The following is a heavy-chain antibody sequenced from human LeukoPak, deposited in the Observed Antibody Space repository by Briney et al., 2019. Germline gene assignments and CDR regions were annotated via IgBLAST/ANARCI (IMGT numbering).Heavy chain of an antibody. CDR1: GFTFSSYS. V-gene: IGHV3-21*01. CDR2: INSSSSYI. Sequence: GGALRLSFAASGFTFSSYSMNWGRPAPGKGVGWVSSINSSSSYIYYADSVKGRFTISRDNAKNSLYLQMNSLRAEDTAVYYCARDMVRGVIYYYGMDVWGKGTTVTVSS. CDR3: ARDMVRGVIYYYGMDV. J-gene: IGHJ6*04. D-gene: IGHD3-10*01.